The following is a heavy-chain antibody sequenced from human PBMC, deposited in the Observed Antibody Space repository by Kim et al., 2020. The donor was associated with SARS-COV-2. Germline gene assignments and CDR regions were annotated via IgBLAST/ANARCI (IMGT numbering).Heavy chain of an antibody. D-gene: IGHD1-20*01. Sequence: GGSLRLSCAASGFTFSNYNMNWVRQAPGKGLEWVSFISSSSSYIYYADSVKGRFTISRDSAKNSLYLQMNSLRAEDTAVYFCARNNVVNNDAAFDIWGQGTMVTVSS. CDR3: ARNNVVNNDAAFDI. J-gene: IGHJ3*02. CDR1: GFTFSNYN. CDR2: ISSSSSYI. V-gene: IGHV3-21*01.